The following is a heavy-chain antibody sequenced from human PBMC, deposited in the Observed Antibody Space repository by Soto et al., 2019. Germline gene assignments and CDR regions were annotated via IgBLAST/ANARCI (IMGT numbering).Heavy chain of an antibody. CDR1: GYTFTSYG. J-gene: IGHJ6*04. Sequence: QVQLVQSGAEVKKPGASVKVSCRASGYTFTSYGITWVRQAPGQGVEWMGWISAYNGNTNYAKKLQGRVTMTTDTTTSTAYTELRSLRSEDTAVYYWARDNGFGESDVWGKGTTVTVSS. CDR3: ARDNGFGESDV. V-gene: IGHV1-18*01. D-gene: IGHD3-10*01. CDR2: ISAYNGNT.